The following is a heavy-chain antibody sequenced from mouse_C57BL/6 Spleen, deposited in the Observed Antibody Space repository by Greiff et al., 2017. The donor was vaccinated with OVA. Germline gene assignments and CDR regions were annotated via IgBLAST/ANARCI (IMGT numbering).Heavy chain of an antibody. V-gene: IGHV5-4*01. J-gene: IGHJ2*01. Sequence: EVKVVESGGGLVKPGGSLKLSCAASGFTFSSYAMSWVRQTPEKRLEWVATISDGGSYTYYPDNVKGRFTISRDNAKNNLYLQMSHLKSEDTAMYYCARDPSTLYYFDYWGQGTTLTVSS. CDR1: GFTFSSYA. D-gene: IGHD4-1*02. CDR3: ARDPSTLYYFDY. CDR2: ISDGGSYT.